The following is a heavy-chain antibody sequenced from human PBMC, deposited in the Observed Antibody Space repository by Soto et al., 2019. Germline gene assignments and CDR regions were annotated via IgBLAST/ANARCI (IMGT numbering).Heavy chain of an antibody. J-gene: IGHJ6*02. V-gene: IGHV4-30-4*01. CDR3: ARARGYCTGASCSLFYFYGLDV. Sequence: PSETLSLTCTVSGDSITSGTYYWSWIRQPPGKGLEWVGFVFHSGTTFYNLSLKSRVLMSADTSKNQFSLNVRPLTAADTAVYYCARARGYCTGASCSLFYFYGLDVWGQGTTVTVSS. CDR1: GDSITSGTYY. D-gene: IGHD2-8*02. CDR2: VFHSGTT.